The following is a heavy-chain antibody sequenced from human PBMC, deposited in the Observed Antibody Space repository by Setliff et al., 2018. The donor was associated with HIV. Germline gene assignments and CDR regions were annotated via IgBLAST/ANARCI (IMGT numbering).Heavy chain of an antibody. J-gene: IGHJ4*02. CDR1: HGSGSINNHY. Sequence: SETLSLTCTVSHGSGSINNHYWSWIRQPPGKGLEWIGEINHSGSTNYNPSLKIRVTISVDTSKNQFSLKLSSVTAADTAVYYCTRDITAGFFLERASEYWGQGTLVTVSS. CDR3: TRDITAGFFLERASEY. V-gene: IGHV4-34*01. CDR2: INHSGST. D-gene: IGHD3-3*01.